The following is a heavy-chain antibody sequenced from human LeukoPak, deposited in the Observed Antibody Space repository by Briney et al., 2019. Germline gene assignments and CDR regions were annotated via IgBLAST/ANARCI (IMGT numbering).Heavy chain of an antibody. CDR1: GFTFSSYA. J-gene: IGHJ4*02. Sequence: GGSLRPSCAASGFTFSSYAMHWVRQAPGKGLEWVAVISYDGSNKYYADSVKGRFTISRDNSKNTLYLQMNSLRAEDTAVYYCASSLEWYGHDYWGQGTLVTVSS. CDR3: ASSLEWYGHDY. D-gene: IGHD3-3*01. CDR2: ISYDGSNK. V-gene: IGHV3-30-3*01.